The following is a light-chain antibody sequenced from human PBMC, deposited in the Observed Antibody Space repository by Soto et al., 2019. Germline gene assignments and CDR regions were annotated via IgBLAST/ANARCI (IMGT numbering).Light chain of an antibody. CDR3: QQRSNWPPWT. Sequence: EIVLTQSPATLSLSPGERATLSCRASQSVSSNLAWYQQKPGQAPRLLIYDASNRATGIPARFSGSGSGTDFTLPISSLQPEDFAVYYFQQRSNWPPWTFGQGTRLEIK. CDR2: DAS. CDR1: QSVSSN. V-gene: IGKV3-11*01. J-gene: IGKJ5*01.